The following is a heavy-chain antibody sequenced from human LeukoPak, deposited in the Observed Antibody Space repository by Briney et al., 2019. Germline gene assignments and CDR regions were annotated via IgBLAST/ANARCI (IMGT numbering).Heavy chain of an antibody. J-gene: IGHJ3*02. V-gene: IGHV4-39*01. CDR2: ISNSGST. D-gene: IGHD6-6*01. Sequence: SETLSLTCTVSGGSISSGDLHWGWIRQPPGKGLEWIGSISNSGSTYYNASLKSRVTISVDTSKNQFSLKLSSVTAADTAVYYCARVSRPAVGGRGAFDIWGQGTMVTVSS. CDR3: ARVSRPAVGGRGAFDI. CDR1: GGSISSGDLH.